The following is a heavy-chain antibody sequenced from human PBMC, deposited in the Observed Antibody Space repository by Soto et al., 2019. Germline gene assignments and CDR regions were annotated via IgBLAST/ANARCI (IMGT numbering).Heavy chain of an antibody. Sequence: QVQLVESGGGVVQPGRSLRLSCAASGFTFSSYGMHWVRQAPGKGLEWVAVIWYDGSNKYYADSVKGRFTISRDNSKNTLYLQMNSLRAEDTAVYYCARDSDTPFGYSSGWAYWYFDLWGRGTLVTVSS. V-gene: IGHV3-33*01. CDR1: GFTFSSYG. CDR2: IWYDGSNK. D-gene: IGHD6-19*01. CDR3: ARDSDTPFGYSSGWAYWYFDL. J-gene: IGHJ2*01.